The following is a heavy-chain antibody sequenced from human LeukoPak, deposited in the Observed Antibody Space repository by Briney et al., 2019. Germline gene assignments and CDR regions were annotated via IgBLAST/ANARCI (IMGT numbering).Heavy chain of an antibody. V-gene: IGHV4-34*01. D-gene: IGHD5-12*01. Sequence: SETLSLTCAVYGGSFSGYYWSWIRQPPGRGLEWIGEINHSGSTNYNPSLKSRVTISVDTSKSQFSLKLSSVTAADTAVYYCARVESSGYSFFDYWGQGTLVTVSS. CDR3: ARVESSGYSFFDY. CDR2: INHSGST. CDR1: GGSFSGYY. J-gene: IGHJ4*02.